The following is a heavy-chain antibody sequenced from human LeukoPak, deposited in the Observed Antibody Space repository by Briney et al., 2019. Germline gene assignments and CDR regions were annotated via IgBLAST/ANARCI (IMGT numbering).Heavy chain of an antibody. CDR2: ISYHGSDQ. D-gene: IGHD3-10*01. Sequence: GMSLRLSCAASGFTFSSYGIHWVREAPGKGLEWVAIISYHGSDQFYADSVEGRFTVSRDNSKNTLYLQMNSLRPEDTAVYFCAKDRGAAAWVLYFDYWGQGTLVTVSS. V-gene: IGHV3-30*18. CDR3: AKDRGAAAWVLYFDY. J-gene: IGHJ4*02. CDR1: GFTFSSYG.